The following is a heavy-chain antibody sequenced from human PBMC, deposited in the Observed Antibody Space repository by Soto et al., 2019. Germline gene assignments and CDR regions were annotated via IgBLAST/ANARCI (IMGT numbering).Heavy chain of an antibody. D-gene: IGHD5-12*01. CDR3: ARVFGYWSGYETVSNWFDP. J-gene: IGHJ5*02. CDR2: IYYSGST. V-gene: IGHV4-59*01. Sequence: PSETLSLTCTVSGGSISSYYWSWIRQPPGKGLEWIGYIYYSGSTNYNPSLKSRVTISVDTSKNQFSLKLSSVTAADTAVYYCARVFGYWSGYETVSNWFDPWGQGTLVTVPQ. CDR1: GGSISSYY.